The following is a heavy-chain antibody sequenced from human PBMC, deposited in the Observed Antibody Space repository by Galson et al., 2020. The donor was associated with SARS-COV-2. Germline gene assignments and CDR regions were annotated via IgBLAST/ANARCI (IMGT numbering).Heavy chain of an antibody. V-gene: IGHV3-23*01. Sequence: QHGESLKISCAASGFTFSXYAMSWXRXAPGKGLEWVSAXSCSGGNTYYANSVKGRFTISRDNSKNTLYLQMNSLSAEDTAVDYCAKDRGFRVPVQHWGQGTLVTVSS. CDR2: XSCSGGNT. CDR3: AKDRGFRVPVQH. J-gene: IGHJ1*01. CDR1: GFTFSXYA. D-gene: IGHD3-10*01.